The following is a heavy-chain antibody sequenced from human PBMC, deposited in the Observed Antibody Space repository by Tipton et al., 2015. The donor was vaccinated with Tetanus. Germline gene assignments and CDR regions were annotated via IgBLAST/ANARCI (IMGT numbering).Heavy chain of an antibody. CDR2: INPSGST. V-gene: IGHV4-34*01. Sequence: GLVKSSETLSLTCAVSGGSFSDFYWSWIRLSPGRGLEWIGEINPSGSTNYNPSLKSRVTISVDTSKNRVSLKLNSVTAADTAVYYCARGSKGSPAWFPDHYGMDVWGQGTTVTVSS. J-gene: IGHJ6*02. CDR1: GGSFSDFY. CDR3: ARGSKGSPAWFPDHYGMDV. D-gene: IGHD2-15*01.